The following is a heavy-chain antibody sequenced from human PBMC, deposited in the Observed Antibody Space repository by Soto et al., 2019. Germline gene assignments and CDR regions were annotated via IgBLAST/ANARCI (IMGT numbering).Heavy chain of an antibody. J-gene: IGHJ6*02. CDR3: ARESAASYCGMDV. D-gene: IGHD6-13*01. CDR2: ISHSGST. V-gene: IGHV4-4*02. Sequence: QVQLQESGPGLVKPSGTLSLTCAVSGGSISSSNWWGWVRQPPGKGLEWIGEISHSGSTNYNPALKSRVTISVDKSKNQFSLKLSSVTAADTAVYYCARESAASYCGMDVWGQGTTVTVSS. CDR1: GGSISSSNW.